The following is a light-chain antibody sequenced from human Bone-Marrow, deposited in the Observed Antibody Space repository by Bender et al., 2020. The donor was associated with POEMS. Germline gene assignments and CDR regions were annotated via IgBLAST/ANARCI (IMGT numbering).Light chain of an antibody. J-gene: IGLJ2*01. CDR2: EYT. Sequence: GASSDVGSYNIVSWYQHHPGEAPRLMIYEYTKRPSGVSSRFSGSKSGNTASLTISGLQTEDEADYYCCSYRGSNNPVVFGGGTKLTVL. V-gene: IGLV2-23*01. CDR1: SSDVGSYNI. CDR3: CSYRGSNNPVV.